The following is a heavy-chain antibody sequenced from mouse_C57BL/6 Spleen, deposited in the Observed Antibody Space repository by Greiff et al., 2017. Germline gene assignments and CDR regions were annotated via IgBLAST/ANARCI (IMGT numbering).Heavy chain of an antibody. CDR1: GYTFTSYW. J-gene: IGHJ1*03. CDR3: ARKYFDV. CDR2: IDTSDSYT. Sequence: VQLQQPGAELVKPGASVKLSCKASGYTFTSYWMQWVKQRPGQGLEWIGEIDTSDSYTNYHQKFKGNATLTVDTSSSTAYMQLSSLTSDDSAVYYCARKYFDVWGTGPTVTVSS. V-gene: IGHV1-50*01.